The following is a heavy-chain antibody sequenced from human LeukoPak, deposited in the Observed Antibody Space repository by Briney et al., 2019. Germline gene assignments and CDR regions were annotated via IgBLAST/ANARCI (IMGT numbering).Heavy chain of an antibody. D-gene: IGHD5-18*01. V-gene: IGHV1-18*01. Sequence: ASVKVSCKASGYTFTSYGISWVRQAPGQGLEWMGWISAYNGNTNYAQKFQDRVTMTTDTPTSTAYMELRSLRSDDTAVYYCARDFVGTVMVVDYWGQGTLVTVSS. CDR3: ARDFVGTVMVVDY. J-gene: IGHJ4*02. CDR1: GYTFTSYG. CDR2: ISAYNGNT.